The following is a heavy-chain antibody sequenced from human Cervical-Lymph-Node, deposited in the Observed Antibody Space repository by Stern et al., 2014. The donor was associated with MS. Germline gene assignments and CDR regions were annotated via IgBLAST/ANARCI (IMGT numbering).Heavy chain of an antibody. J-gene: IGHJ4*02. Sequence: EVQLVVSGGGLVQPGGSLRLSCAASGFTFDSYSLHWVRHVPGQGIVWFSRINTDGSSPRYADSVKGRFTISRDNAKNMLYLEMNSLRAEDTAVYYCSGSNWYFFDYWGQGTLVTVSS. V-gene: IGHV3-74*01. CDR1: GFTFDSYS. D-gene: IGHD6-13*01. CDR2: INTDGSSP. CDR3: SGSNWYFFDY.